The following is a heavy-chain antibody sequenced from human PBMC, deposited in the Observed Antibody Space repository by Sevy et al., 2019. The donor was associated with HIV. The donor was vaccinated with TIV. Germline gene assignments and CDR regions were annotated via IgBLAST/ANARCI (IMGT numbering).Heavy chain of an antibody. CDR3: ARGDSLVVPPATVDY. Sequence: ASVKVSCKASGYTFTDYYIHWVRQAPGQGLEWMGWINPHIGGKNFAQKFQCRVTMTRDTSISTAYLDLSRLRSDDTAIYYCARGDSLVVPPATVDYWGQGTLVTVSS. CDR1: GYTFTDYY. J-gene: IGHJ4*02. V-gene: IGHV1-2*02. D-gene: IGHD2-2*01. CDR2: INPHIGGK.